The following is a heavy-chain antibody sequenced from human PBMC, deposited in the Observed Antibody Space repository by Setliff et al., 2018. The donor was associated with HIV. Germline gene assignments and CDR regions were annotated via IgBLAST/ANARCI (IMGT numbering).Heavy chain of an antibody. V-gene: IGHV1-69*13. CDR1: GYTFTSYG. CDR2: IIPIFGTP. J-gene: IGHJ6*04. D-gene: IGHD2-15*01. Sequence: SVKVSCKASGYTFTSYGISWVRQAPGQGLEWMGDIIPIFGTPNYAQKFKGRLTITADESTSTVYMELSSLRSEDTAVYYCARDSRDIVVVIAPEPEPYYYYGMDVWGEGTTVTVSS. CDR3: ARDSRDIVVVIAPEPEPYYYYGMDV.